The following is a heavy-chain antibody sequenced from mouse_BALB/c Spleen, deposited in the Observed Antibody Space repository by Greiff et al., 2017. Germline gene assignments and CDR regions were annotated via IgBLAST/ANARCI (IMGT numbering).Heavy chain of an antibody. D-gene: IGHD2-10*02. J-gene: IGHJ4*01. CDR1: GFTFNTYA. CDR3: VRGERRYVNRQGGYYYAMDY. Sequence: EVKLVESGGGLVQPKGSLKLSCAASGFTFNTYAMNWVRQAPGKGLEWVARIRSKSNNYATYYADSVKDRFTISRDNSKSMLYLQMNNLKTEDTAMYCSVRGERRYVNRQGGYYYAMDYWGQGTSVTVSS. V-gene: IGHV10-1*02. CDR2: IRSKSNNYAT.